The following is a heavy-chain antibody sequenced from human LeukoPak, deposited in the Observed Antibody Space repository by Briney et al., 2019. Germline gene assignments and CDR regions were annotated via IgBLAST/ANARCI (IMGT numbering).Heavy chain of an antibody. D-gene: IGHD3-10*01. CDR3: ARVDGSGSYYY. CDR2: IGGSGGAT. V-gene: IGHV3-23*01. CDR1: GFTFSNYF. Sequence: GGSLRLSCAVSGFTFSNYFFNWVRQAPGKGLEWVSGIGGSGGATYYADSVKGRFTISRDNSKNTLYLQMNSLRAEDTAVYYCARVDGSGSYYYWGQGTLVTVSS. J-gene: IGHJ4*02.